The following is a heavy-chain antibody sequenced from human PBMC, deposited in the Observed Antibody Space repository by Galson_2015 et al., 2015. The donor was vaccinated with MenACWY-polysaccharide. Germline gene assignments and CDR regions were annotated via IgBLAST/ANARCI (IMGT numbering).Heavy chain of an antibody. CDR3: AKPGVYGSGTFYTNNWFDP. D-gene: IGHD3-10*01. CDR1: GFTFSSYA. Sequence: SLRLSCAASGFTFSSYAMNWVRQAPGKGLEWVSTISGGGGRTNYADSVKGRFTISRDNSKNTLYLQMNSLRAEDTAVYFCAKPGVYGSGTFYTNNWFDPWGQGTLVTVSS. CDR2: ISGGGGRT. J-gene: IGHJ5*02. V-gene: IGHV3-23*01.